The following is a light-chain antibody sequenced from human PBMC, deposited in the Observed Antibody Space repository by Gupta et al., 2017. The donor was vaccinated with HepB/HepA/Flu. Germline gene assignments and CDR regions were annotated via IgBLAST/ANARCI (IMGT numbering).Light chain of an antibody. V-gene: IGLV4-60*03. Sequence: QPVLTQSSSASASLGSSVKLTCTLKSGLSSYIIAWHQQLPGKPPRFLMNLEASGNYNKGSGVSDRFSGSSSGVDRYLIISNLQSEDEADYYCETWDSKTQVFGGGTKLTVL. CDR3: ETWDSKTQV. J-gene: IGLJ3*02. CDR1: SGLSSYI. CDR2: LEASGNY.